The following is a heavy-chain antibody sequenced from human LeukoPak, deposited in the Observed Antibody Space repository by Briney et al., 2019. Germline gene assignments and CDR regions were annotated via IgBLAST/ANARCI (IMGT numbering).Heavy chain of an antibody. V-gene: IGHV5-51*01. J-gene: IGHJ5*02. CDR3: ARRGVTGGSGSYYNWFDP. D-gene: IGHD3-10*01. CDR1: GYSFTSYW. CDR2: IYPGDSDT. Sequence: GESLKISCKGSGYSFTSYWIGWVRQMPGKGLEWMGIIYPGDSDTRYSPSFQGQVTISADKSISTAYLQWSSLKASDTAMYYCARRGVTGGSGSYYNWFDPWGQGTLVIVSS.